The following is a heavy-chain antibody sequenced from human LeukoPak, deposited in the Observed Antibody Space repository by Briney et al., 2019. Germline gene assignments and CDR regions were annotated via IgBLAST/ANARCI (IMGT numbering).Heavy chain of an antibody. Sequence: GGFLRLSCAASGFIFSDYHMSWIRQAPGKGLEWVSYISPGGDEVYFADSVKGRFTISRDNAENSLFLQMNSLRADDTAVYFCARQPIYEAYFDFWGQGTLVTVSS. V-gene: IGHV3-11*04. CDR3: ARQPIYEAYFDF. J-gene: IGHJ4*02. D-gene: IGHD3-16*01. CDR1: GFIFSDYH. CDR2: ISPGGDEV.